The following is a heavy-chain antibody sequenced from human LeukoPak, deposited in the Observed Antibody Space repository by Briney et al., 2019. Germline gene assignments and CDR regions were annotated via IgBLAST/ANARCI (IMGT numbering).Heavy chain of an antibody. V-gene: IGHV3-23*01. D-gene: IGHD6-13*01. Sequence: GGSLRLSCAASGFTFSSYAMSWVRQAPVKGLEWVSAISGSGGSTYYADSVKGRFTISRDNSKNTLYLQMNSLRAEDTAVYYCAKDQQQLVLHYYYYYGMDVWGKGTTVTVSS. J-gene: IGHJ6*04. CDR1: GFTFSSYA. CDR2: ISGSGGST. CDR3: AKDQQQLVLHYYYYYGMDV.